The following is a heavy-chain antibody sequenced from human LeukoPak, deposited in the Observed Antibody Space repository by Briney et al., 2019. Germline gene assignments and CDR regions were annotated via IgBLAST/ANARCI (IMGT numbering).Heavy chain of an antibody. CDR3: ASPYSGYDYNFDH. Sequence: GGSLRLSCAASGFSFSSYNMNWVRQAPGKGLEWVSHISSSSVTISYADSVKGRFTISRDNAKNSLYLQMNSLRDEDTAVYYCASPYSGYDYNFDHWGQGTLVTVSS. CDR1: GFSFSSYN. D-gene: IGHD5-12*01. CDR2: ISSSSVTI. J-gene: IGHJ4*02. V-gene: IGHV3-48*02.